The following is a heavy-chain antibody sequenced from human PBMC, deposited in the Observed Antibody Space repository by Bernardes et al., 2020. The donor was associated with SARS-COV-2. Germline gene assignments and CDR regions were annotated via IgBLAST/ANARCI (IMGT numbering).Heavy chain of an antibody. CDR3: ARDKYDYGGTTMLYYYYGMDV. D-gene: IGHD4-17*01. CDR2: ISAYNGNT. Sequence: ASVKVSCKASGYTFTSYGISWVRQAPGQGLEWMGWISAYNGNTNYAQKLQGRVTMTTDTSTSTAYMELRSLRSDDTAVYYCARDKYDYGGTTMLYYYYGMDVWGQGTTVTVSS. CDR1: GYTFTSYG. J-gene: IGHJ6*02. V-gene: IGHV1-18*01.